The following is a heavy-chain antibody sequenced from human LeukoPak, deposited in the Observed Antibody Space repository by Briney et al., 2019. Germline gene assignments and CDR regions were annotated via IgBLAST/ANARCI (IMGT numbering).Heavy chain of an antibody. CDR1: GFTVSSNY. CDR3: ARAVGVTAIHNAFDI. D-gene: IGHD2-21*02. V-gene: IGHV3-66*02. J-gene: IGHJ3*02. CDR2: IYSGGGT. Sequence: GGSLRLSCAASGFTVSSNYMSWVRQAPGKGLEWVSVIYSGGGTDYADSVKGRFTISRDNSKSTLYPQMNSLRAEDTAVYYCARAVGVTAIHNAFDIWGQGTMVTVSS.